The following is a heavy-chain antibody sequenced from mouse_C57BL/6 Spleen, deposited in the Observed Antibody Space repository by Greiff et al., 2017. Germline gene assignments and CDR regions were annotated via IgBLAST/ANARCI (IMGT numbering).Heavy chain of an antibody. J-gene: IGHJ1*03. CDR1: GYSITSGYD. D-gene: IGHD1-1*01. Sequence: EVQLQQSGPGMVKPSPSLSLTCTVTGYSITSGYDWHWIRHFPGNKLELMGYISYSGSTNYNPSLKSRIPITHDTSKNHFFLKLNSVTTEDTATYYCARGGTTVPHWYFDVWGTGTTVTVSS. V-gene: IGHV3-1*01. CDR2: ISYSGST. CDR3: ARGGTTVPHWYFDV.